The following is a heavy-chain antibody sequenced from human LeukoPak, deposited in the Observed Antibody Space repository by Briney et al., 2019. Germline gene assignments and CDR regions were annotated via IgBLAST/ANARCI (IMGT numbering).Heavy chain of an antibody. V-gene: IGHV3-7*01. CDR1: GFTFGDYA. CDR3: AELGITMIGGV. CDR2: IKQDGSEK. Sequence: GGSLRLSCTASGFTFGDYAMSWVRQAPGKGLEWVANIKQDGSEKYYVDSVKGRFTISRDNAKNSLYLQMNSLRAEDTAVYYCAELGITMIGGVWGKGTTVTISS. D-gene: IGHD3-10*02. J-gene: IGHJ6*04.